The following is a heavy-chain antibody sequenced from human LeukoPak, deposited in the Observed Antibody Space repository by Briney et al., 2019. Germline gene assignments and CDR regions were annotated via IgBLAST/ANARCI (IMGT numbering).Heavy chain of an antibody. CDR2: IYHSGST. CDR1: GGSISSGGYS. J-gene: IGHJ6*03. D-gene: IGHD4-11*01. Sequence: SQTLSLTCTVSGGSISSGGYSWSWIRQPPGKGLEWIGYIYHSGSTYYNPSLKSRVTISVDRSKNQFSLKLSSVTAADTAVYYCARNDYSKDNYYYYYYMDVWGKGTTVTVSS. CDR3: ARNDYSKDNYYYYYYMDV. V-gene: IGHV4-30-2*01.